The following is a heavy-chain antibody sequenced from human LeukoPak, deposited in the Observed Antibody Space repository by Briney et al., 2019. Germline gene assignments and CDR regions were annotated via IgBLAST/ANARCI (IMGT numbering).Heavy chain of an antibody. Sequence: GGSLRLSCAASGFTFSSYDMHWVRQATGKGLEWVSAIGTAGDPYYPGSVKGRFTISRANAKNSLYLQMNSLRAGDTAVYYCARGIAAAGKDYYGMDVWGQGTTVTVSS. CDR1: GFTFSSYD. J-gene: IGHJ6*02. CDR3: ARGIAAAGKDYYGMDV. D-gene: IGHD6-13*01. CDR2: IGTAGDP. V-gene: IGHV3-13*05.